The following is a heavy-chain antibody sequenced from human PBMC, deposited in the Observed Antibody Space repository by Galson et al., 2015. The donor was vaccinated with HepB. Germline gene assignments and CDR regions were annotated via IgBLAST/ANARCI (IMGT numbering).Heavy chain of an antibody. D-gene: IGHD3-16*01. Sequence: SLRLSCAASGFTFGTYGMHWVRQAPGKGLEWVAAISYDGGQKYYVDSVRGRFNMSRDNSKNTLYLQMNSLRTEDTDVYYCAKVVRGGGAFDYWGQGALVTVSS. CDR2: ISYDGGQK. CDR3: AKVVRGGGAFDY. J-gene: IGHJ4*02. CDR1: GFTFGTYG. V-gene: IGHV3-30*18.